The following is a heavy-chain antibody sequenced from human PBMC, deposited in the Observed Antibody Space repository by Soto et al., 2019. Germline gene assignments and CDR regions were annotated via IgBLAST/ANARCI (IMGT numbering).Heavy chain of an antibody. J-gene: IGHJ3*02. CDR2: ISGSGGST. Sequence: GESLKISCAASGFTFSSYAMSWVRQAPGKGLEWVSAISGSGGSTYYADSVKGRFTISRDNAKNSLYLQMNSLRAEDTAVYYCARDLAHYGDYPDAFDIWGQGTMVTVSS. D-gene: IGHD4-17*01. V-gene: IGHV3-23*01. CDR3: ARDLAHYGDYPDAFDI. CDR1: GFTFSSYA.